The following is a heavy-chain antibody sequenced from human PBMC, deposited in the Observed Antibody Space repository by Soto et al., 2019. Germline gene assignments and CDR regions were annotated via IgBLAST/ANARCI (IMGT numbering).Heavy chain of an antibody. CDR2: IYYSGTT. D-gene: IGHD3-16*01. CDR3: ARHKGGYYSGVDV. Sequence: QLQLQESGPGLVKPSETLSLTCTVSGGSISSNSYYWAWIRQPPGKGLEWIGNIYYSGTTYYNPSLKSRGTISVDTSKNQFSLQLSSVPAADTAVYYCARHKGGYYSGVDVWGQGTTVTVSS. V-gene: IGHV4-39*01. J-gene: IGHJ6*02. CDR1: GGSISSNSYY.